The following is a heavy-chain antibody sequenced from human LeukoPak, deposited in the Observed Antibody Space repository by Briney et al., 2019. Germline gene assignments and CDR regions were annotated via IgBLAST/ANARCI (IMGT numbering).Heavy chain of an antibody. CDR3: TRGHAAMGDY. V-gene: IGHV3-53*01. CDR2: IHSNDDT. J-gene: IGHJ4*02. CDR1: DFTVISNY. D-gene: IGHD5-18*01. Sequence: GGSLRLXCGASDFTVISNYMTWVRQAPGKGLECVSVIHSNDDTYYAASVRGRFTISRDSSNHMLYLQMNSLRAEDTAVYYCTRGHAAMGDYWGQGTLVTVSS.